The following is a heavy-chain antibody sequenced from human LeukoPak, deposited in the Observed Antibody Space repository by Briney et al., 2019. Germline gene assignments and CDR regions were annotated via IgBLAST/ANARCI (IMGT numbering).Heavy chain of an antibody. D-gene: IGHD1-26*01. CDR2: IYYSGST. CDR3: ARGDPRIVGRFDY. Sequence: SETLSLTCTVSGGSISSGDYYWSWIRQPPGKGLEWIGYIYYSGSTYYNPSLKSQVTISVDTSKNQFSLKLSSVTAADTAVYYCARGDPRIVGRFDYWGQGTLVTVSS. J-gene: IGHJ4*02. V-gene: IGHV4-30-4*01. CDR1: GGSISSGDYY.